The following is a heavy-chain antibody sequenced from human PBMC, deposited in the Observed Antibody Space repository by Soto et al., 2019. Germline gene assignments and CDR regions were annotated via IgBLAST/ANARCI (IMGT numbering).Heavy chain of an antibody. CDR3: AKGREEWELLWSDP. CDR1: GFTFSSYS. V-gene: IGHV3-48*01. J-gene: IGHJ5*02. Sequence: EVQLVESGGGLVQPGGSLRLSCAASGFTFSSYSMNWVRQAPGKGLEWVSYISSSSTTIYYADSVKGRFTISRDNAKNSLDLQMNSLRAEDTAVYYCAKGREEWELLWSDPWVQGTLVTVS. CDR2: ISSSSTTI. D-gene: IGHD1-26*01.